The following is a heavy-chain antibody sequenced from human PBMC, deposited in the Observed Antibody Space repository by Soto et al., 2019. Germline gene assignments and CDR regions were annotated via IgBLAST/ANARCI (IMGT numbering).Heavy chain of an antibody. D-gene: IGHD6-13*01. V-gene: IGHV1-8*01. J-gene: IGHJ6*02. CDR2: MNPNSGNT. CDR3: ARGGAAAGTSYYYYGMDV. CDR1: GYTFTSYD. Sequence: ASVKVSCKASGYTFTSYDINWVRQATGQGLEWMGRMNPNSGNTGYAQKFQGRVTMTRNTSISTVYMELSSLRSEDTAVYYCARGGAAAGTSYYYYGMDVWGQGTTVTVSS.